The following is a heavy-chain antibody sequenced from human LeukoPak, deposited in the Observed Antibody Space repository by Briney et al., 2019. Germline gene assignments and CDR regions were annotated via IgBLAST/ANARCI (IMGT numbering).Heavy chain of an antibody. Sequence: SETLSLTCTVSGGSISSYYWSWIRQPPGKGLEWIGYIYYSGSTNYNPSLKSRVTISVDTSKNQFSLKLSSVTAADTAVYYCARLGEIGSGGSHGLNWFDPWGQGTLVTVSS. CDR1: GGSISSYY. D-gene: IGHD2-15*01. V-gene: IGHV4-59*12. CDR3: ARLGEIGSGGSHGLNWFDP. CDR2: IYYSGST. J-gene: IGHJ5*02.